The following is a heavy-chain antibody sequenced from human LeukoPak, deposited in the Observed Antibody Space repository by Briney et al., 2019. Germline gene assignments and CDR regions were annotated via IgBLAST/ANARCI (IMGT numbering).Heavy chain of an antibody. J-gene: IGHJ4*02. CDR1: GGSFSGYY. Sequence: PSETLSLTCAVYGGSFSGYYWSWIRQPPGKGLEWIGEINHSGSTNYNPSLKSRVTISVDASKNQFSLKLSSVTAADTAVYYCARGYYYDSSGYYYYLYYFDYWGQGTLVTVS. CDR2: INHSGST. D-gene: IGHD3-22*01. V-gene: IGHV4-34*01. CDR3: ARGYYYDSSGYYYYLYYFDY.